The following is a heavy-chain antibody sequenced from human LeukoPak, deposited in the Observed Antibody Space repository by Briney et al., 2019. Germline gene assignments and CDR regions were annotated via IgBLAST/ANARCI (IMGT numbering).Heavy chain of an antibody. CDR2: IIPIFGTA. Sequence: SVNVSCKASGGTFSNYAISWVRQAPGQGGEWMGGIIPIFGTANYAQKFQGRVTITADESTSTAYMELSSLRSEDTAVYYCAGKGDGLGGFDYWGQGTLVTVSS. V-gene: IGHV1-69*01. CDR3: AGKGDGLGGFDY. CDR1: GGTFSNYA. D-gene: IGHD5-24*01. J-gene: IGHJ4*02.